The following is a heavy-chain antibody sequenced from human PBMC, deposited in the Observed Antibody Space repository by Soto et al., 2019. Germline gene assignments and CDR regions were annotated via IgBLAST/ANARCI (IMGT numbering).Heavy chain of an antibody. CDR1: GASISNTSYF. CDR2: MFSTGSS. Sequence: PXATLSLTCAVSGASISNTSYFWGWIRQPPGKGLEWVGKMFSTGSSTYNPSLKGRVTFSVDTSKNHFSLRLFSMTASDTAVYFCASRYYHLSPGYPYYESFYFDKCGPRTLVTVSS. V-gene: IGHV4-39*02. D-gene: IGHD3-9*01. J-gene: IGHJ4*02. CDR3: ASRYYHLSPGYPYYESFYFDK.